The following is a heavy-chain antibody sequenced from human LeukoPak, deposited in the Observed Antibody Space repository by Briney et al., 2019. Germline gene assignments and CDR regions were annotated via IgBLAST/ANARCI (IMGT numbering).Heavy chain of an antibody. CDR1: GGSISSYH. V-gene: IGHV4-59*08. Sequence: SETLSLTCTVSGGSISSYHWSWLRQPPGKGLEWIGHIYGSGSTNYNPSLKSRVTLSVDTSKNQFSLKLSSVTAADTAVYYCASEYSSSSGRRAFDFWGQGTMVTVSS. J-gene: IGHJ3*01. D-gene: IGHD6-6*01. CDR3: ASEYSSSSGRRAFDF. CDR2: IYGSGST.